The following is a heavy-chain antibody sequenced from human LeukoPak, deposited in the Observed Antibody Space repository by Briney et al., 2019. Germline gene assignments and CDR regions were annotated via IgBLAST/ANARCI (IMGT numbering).Heavy chain of an antibody. J-gene: IGHJ6*02. D-gene: IGHD2-15*01. CDR1: GFTFDDYA. V-gene: IGHV3-9*01. Sequence: GGSLRLSCAASGFTFDDYAIHWVRQAPGKGLEWVSGISWNSGSIGYADSVKGRFTISRDNAKNSLYLQMNSLRAEDTALYYCAKLYCSGGSCPMDVWGQGTTVTVSS. CDR3: AKLYCSGGSCPMDV. CDR2: ISWNSGSI.